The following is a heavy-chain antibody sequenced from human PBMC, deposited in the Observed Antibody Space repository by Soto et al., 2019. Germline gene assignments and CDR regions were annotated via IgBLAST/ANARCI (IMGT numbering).Heavy chain of an antibody. J-gene: IGHJ5*02. CDR3: TTDLYDYVWGSYRPFPFDP. V-gene: IGHV3-15*07. CDR1: GFTFSNAW. Sequence: PGGSLRLSCAASGFTFSNAWMNWVRQAPGKGLEWVGRIKSKGEGGTTDYAAPVKGRFIISRDDSKNTLYLQMNSLKTEDTAVYYCTTDLYDYVWGSYRPFPFDPWGQGTLVTVSS. CDR2: IKSKGEGGTT. D-gene: IGHD3-16*02.